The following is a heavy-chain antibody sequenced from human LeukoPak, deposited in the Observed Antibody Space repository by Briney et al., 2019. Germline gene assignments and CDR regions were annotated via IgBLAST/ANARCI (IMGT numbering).Heavy chain of an antibody. V-gene: IGHV4-59*01. Sequence: SETLSLTCAVYGGSFSGYYWSWIRQPPGKGLEWIGYIYYSGSTNYNPSLKSRVTISVDTSKNQFSLKLSSVTAADTAVYYCARRRATRRYYYYYYMDVWGKGTTVTISS. CDR2: IYYSGST. D-gene: IGHD5-24*01. CDR3: ARRRATRRYYYYYYMDV. CDR1: GGSFSGYY. J-gene: IGHJ6*03.